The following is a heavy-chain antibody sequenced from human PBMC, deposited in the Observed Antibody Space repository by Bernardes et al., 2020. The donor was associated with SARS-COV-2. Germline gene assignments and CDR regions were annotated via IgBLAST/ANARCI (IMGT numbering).Heavy chain of an antibody. Sequence: GGSLSLSCTPSGFTFSNSGMGWVRQAPGKGLEWFSSISAIVYTTSYADSVKGRFTLSRDNSNNTLYLQLRSLRAEDTAIYFCAKCVYTSGFYGFDYWGQGNLVTVSA. D-gene: IGHD6-19*01. J-gene: IGHJ4*02. CDR3: AKCVYTSGFYGFDY. CDR2: ISAIVYTT. CDR1: GFTFSNSG. V-gene: IGHV3-23*01.